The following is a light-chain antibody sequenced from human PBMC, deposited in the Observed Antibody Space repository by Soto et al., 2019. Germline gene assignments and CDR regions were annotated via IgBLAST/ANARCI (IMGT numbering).Light chain of an antibody. Sequence: EIVLTQSPAPLSLSPGERDTLSCRASQSVSSYLAWYQQKPGQAPRLLIYDASNRATGIPARFSGSGSGTDFTLTISSLEPEDFAVYYCQQRSNGPPITFGQGTRLEIK. CDR3: QQRSNGPPIT. CDR1: QSVSSY. J-gene: IGKJ5*01. V-gene: IGKV3-11*01. CDR2: DAS.